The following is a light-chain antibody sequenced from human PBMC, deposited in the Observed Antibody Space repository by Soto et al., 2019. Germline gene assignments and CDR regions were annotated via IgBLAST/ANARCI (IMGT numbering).Light chain of an antibody. CDR3: QQSYSTPTWT. Sequence: DIQMTQSPSSLSASVGDRVTITSRASQSISSYLNWYQQKPGKATNLMIYAASSLQTGVPSRFSGSGSGTDFTLTISSLQPEDFATYYCQQSYSTPTWTFGQGTKVDIK. V-gene: IGKV1-39*01. CDR2: AAS. CDR1: QSISSY. J-gene: IGKJ1*01.